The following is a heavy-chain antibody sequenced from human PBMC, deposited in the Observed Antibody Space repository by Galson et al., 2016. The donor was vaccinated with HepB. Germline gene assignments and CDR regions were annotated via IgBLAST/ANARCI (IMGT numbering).Heavy chain of an antibody. V-gene: IGHV3-53*01. CDR2: IYKDGRK. D-gene: IGHD2-2*01. Sequence: SLRLSCAASGFTVSSHYMSWVRQAPGKGLEWVSFIYKDGRKQYADSVKGRCTISRDPSKNTLYLQINSLRADDTPVYYCAREGDSSPTSCYEDHYYYGMDVWGQGTTVTVSS. J-gene: IGHJ6*02. CDR3: AREGDSSPTSCYEDHYYYGMDV. CDR1: GFTVSSHY.